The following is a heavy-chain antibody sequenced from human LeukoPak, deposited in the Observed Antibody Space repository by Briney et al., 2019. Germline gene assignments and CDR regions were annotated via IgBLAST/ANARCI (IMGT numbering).Heavy chain of an antibody. CDR1: GYTFTSYD. V-gene: IGHV1-8*01. CDR3: ARVVTYYYGSGSYYHNWFDP. J-gene: IGHJ5*02. CDR2: MNPNTGNT. Sequence: ASVKVSCKASGYTFTSYDINWVRQATGQGLEWMGWMNPNTGNTGYAQKFQGRVTMTRDTSISTAYMELSSPRSEDTAVYYCARVVTYYYGSGSYYHNWFDPWGQGTLVTVSS. D-gene: IGHD3-10*01.